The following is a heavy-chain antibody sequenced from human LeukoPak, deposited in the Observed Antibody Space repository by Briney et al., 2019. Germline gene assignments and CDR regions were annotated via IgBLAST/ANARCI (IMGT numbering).Heavy chain of an antibody. CDR3: ARDVGATVWFDP. CDR2: IIPIFGTA. D-gene: IGHD1-26*01. Sequence: SVKVSCKASGGTFSSYAISWVRQAPGQGLEWMGGIIPIFGTANYAQKFQGRVTITTDESTSTAYMELSSLRSEDTAVYYCARDVGATVWFDPWGQGTLVTVSS. CDR1: GGTFSSYA. V-gene: IGHV1-69*05. J-gene: IGHJ5*02.